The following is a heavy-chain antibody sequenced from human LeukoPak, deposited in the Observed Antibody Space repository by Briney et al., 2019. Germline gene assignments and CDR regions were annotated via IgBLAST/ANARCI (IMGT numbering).Heavy chain of an antibody. V-gene: IGHV3-7*01. CDR2: IKSDGGEE. CDR1: GFTFSSYG. J-gene: IGHJ4*02. D-gene: IGHD3-10*01. CDR3: ARGDLWLGH. Sequence: TGGSLSLSCATSGFTFSSYGMCWVRLAPGKGLEWVANIKSDGGEEYYGDSVKGRVAISRDNAKNSLYLQMNSLRVEDTAVYYCARGDLWLGHWGQGSLVTVSS.